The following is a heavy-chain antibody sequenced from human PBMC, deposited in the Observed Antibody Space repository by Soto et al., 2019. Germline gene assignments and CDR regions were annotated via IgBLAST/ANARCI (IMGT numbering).Heavy chain of an antibody. CDR1: GFTLSNFS. CDR3: VKRVLNGISWASLGA. J-gene: IGHJ5*02. V-gene: IGHV3-23*01. CDR2: ILHSAT. D-gene: IGHD6-13*01. Sequence: GGAPRLSPAAPGFTLSNFSMTWVRPAPGRGLEWVSTILHSATYYADSVRGRFTISRDNSKNTLFLQMNSLTADDTAVYYCVKRVLNGISWASLGAWGQGTLVTVSS.